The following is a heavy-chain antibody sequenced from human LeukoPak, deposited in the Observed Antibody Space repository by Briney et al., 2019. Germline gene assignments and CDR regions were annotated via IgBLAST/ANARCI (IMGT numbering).Heavy chain of an antibody. CDR2: ISGSGGST. CDR1: GFTFSSYA. D-gene: IGHD5-18*01. CDR3: AKGGDTRMVTDY. Sequence: GGSLRLSCAASGFTFSSYAMSWVRQTPGKGLEWVSGISGSGGSTYYADSVKGRFTISRDNSKNTLYLQMNSLRAEDTAVYYCAKGGDTRMVTDYWSQGTLVTVSS. V-gene: IGHV3-23*01. J-gene: IGHJ4*02.